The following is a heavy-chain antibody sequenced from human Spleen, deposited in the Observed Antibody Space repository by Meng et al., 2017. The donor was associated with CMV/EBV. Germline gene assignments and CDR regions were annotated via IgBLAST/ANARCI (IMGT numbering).Heavy chain of an antibody. CDR2: IYNGASST. CDR3: ARDSYGGNSLVFDY. J-gene: IGHJ4*02. Sequence: GESLKISCAASGFSFNNYAMSWVRQAPGKGLEWVSVIYNGASSTYYADSVKGRFTISRDNSKNSLYLQMNSLRAEDTAVYYCARDSYGGNSLVFDYWGQGTLVTVSS. CDR1: GFSFNNYA. D-gene: IGHD4-23*01. V-gene: IGHV3-23*03.